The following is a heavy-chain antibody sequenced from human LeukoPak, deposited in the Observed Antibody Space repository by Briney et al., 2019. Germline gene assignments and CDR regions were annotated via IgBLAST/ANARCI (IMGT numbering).Heavy chain of an antibody. D-gene: IGHD6-13*01. Sequence: ASVKVSCKASGYTFTSYGISWVRQAPGQGLEWMGWISAYNGNTNYAQKLQGRVTMTTDTSTSTAYMELRSLRSDDTAVYYCARAGSEYSGSWPSIYWFDPWGQGTLVTVSS. CDR1: GYTFTSYG. CDR3: ARAGSEYSGSWPSIYWFDP. V-gene: IGHV1-18*01. CDR2: ISAYNGNT. J-gene: IGHJ5*02.